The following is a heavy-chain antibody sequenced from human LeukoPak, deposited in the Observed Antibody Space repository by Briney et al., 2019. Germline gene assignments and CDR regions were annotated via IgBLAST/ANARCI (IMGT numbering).Heavy chain of an antibody. CDR3: ARVSLYYYDSSGYYNLHIDY. J-gene: IGHJ4*02. CDR2: ISAYNGNT. CDR1: GYTFTSYG. V-gene: IGHV1-18*01. Sequence: ASVTVSFKASGYTFTSYGISWVRQVPGQGLEWMGWISAYNGNTNYAQKLQGRVTMTTDTSTSTAYMELRSLRSDDTAVYYCARVSLYYYDSSGYYNLHIDYWGQGTLVTVSS. D-gene: IGHD3-22*01.